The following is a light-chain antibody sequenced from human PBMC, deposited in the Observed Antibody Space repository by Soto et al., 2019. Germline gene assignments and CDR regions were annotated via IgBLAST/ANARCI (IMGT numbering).Light chain of an antibody. J-gene: IGKJ1*01. CDR2: GAS. Sequence: EIVMTQSPATLSVSPGERATLSCRASQSVSSDLAWYQQKPGQAPRLLIYGASTRATGIPARFSGSGSGTRFTLTISSLQSEDFAVYSCQQYNNWPPTFGQGTKVEIK. V-gene: IGKV3-15*01. CDR3: QQYNNWPPT. CDR1: QSVSSD.